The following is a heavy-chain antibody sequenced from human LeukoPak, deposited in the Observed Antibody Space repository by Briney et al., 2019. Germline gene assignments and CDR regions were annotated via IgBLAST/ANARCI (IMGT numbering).Heavy chain of an antibody. V-gene: IGHV1-8*01. CDR1: GYTFTSYD. J-gene: IGHJ4*02. CDR2: MNPNSGNT. Sequence: GASVKVSCKASGYTFTSYDINWVRQATGQGLEWMGWMNPNSGNTGCARKFQGRVTMTRNTSISTAYMELSSLRSEDTAVYYCARGFRNYDILTGSRMVDYWGQGTLVTVSS. CDR3: ARGFRNYDILTGSRMVDY. D-gene: IGHD3-9*01.